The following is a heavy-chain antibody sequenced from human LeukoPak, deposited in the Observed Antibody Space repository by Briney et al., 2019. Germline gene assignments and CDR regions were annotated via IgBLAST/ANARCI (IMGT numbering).Heavy chain of an antibody. CDR1: GYTFTSYD. Sequence: GASVKVSCKASGYTFTSYDINWVRQATGQGLEWMGWMNPNSGNTGYAQKFQGRVTMTRNTSISTAYMELSSLRSEDTAVYYCARVGLFYYDSSGYYYDYWGQGTLVTVSS. CDR3: ARVGLFYYDSSGYYYDY. CDR2: MNPNSGNT. V-gene: IGHV1-8*01. D-gene: IGHD3-22*01. J-gene: IGHJ4*02.